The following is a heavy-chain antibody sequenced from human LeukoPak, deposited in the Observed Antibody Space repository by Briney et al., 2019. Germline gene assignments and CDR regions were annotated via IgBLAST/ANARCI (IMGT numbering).Heavy chain of an antibody. J-gene: IGHJ3*02. CDR2: ITGSGGSA. Sequence: GGSLRLSRAASGFTFSTYAMSWVRQAPGKGLEWVSAITGSGGSAYYADSVKGRFTISRDNSKNTLTLQMNSLRAEDTAVYHCAKGSAAAGTIYTFDIWGQGTMVTVSS. CDR3: AKGSAAAGTIYTFDI. D-gene: IGHD6-13*01. V-gene: IGHV3-23*01. CDR1: GFTFSTYA.